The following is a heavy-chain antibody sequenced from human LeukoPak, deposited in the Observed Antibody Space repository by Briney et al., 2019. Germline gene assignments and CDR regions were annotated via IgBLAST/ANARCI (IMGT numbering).Heavy chain of an antibody. J-gene: IGHJ4*02. CDR2: ISGSGGAT. Sequence: ASVKVSCKASGGTFSSYAMSWVRQAPGRGLEWVSGISGSGGATFYADSVKGRFTISRDNSKNTLYLQMNSLRAEDTAVYYCAKGSGYSSSWYVFDYWGQGTLVTVSS. V-gene: IGHV3-23*01. CDR1: GGTFSSYA. D-gene: IGHD6-13*01. CDR3: AKGSGYSSSWYVFDY.